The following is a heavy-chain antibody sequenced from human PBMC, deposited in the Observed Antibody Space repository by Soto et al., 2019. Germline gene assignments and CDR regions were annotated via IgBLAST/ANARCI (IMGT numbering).Heavy chain of an antibody. CDR1: GFTVSSNY. CDR3: ARFWRGSGSYNSNWFDP. V-gene: IGHV3-53*04. D-gene: IGHD3-10*01. Sequence: EVQLVESGGGLVQPGGSLRLSCAASGFTVSSNYMSWVRQAPGKGLEWVSVIYSGGSTYYADSVKGRFTISRHNSKNTLYLQMNSLRAEDTAVYYCARFWRGSGSYNSNWFDPGGQGTLVTVSS. CDR2: IYSGGST. J-gene: IGHJ5*02.